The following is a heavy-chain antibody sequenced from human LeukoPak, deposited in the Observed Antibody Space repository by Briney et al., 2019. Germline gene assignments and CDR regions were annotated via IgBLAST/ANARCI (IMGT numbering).Heavy chain of an antibody. J-gene: IGHJ4*02. CDR1: GFTFTSYT. V-gene: IGHV3-48*01. CDR3: ARDRGGYDYSGY. Sequence: PGGSLRLSCAASGFTFTSYTMNWVRQAPGKGLEWISHISGSGNFIYYADSVEGRFSISRDNAKNSLYLQMNSLRAEDTAVYYCARDRGGYDYSGYWGQGTLVTVSS. D-gene: IGHD5-12*01. CDR2: ISGSGNFI.